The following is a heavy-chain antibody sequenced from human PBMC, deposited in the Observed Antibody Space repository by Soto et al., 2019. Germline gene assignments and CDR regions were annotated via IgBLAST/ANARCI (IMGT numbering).Heavy chain of an antibody. D-gene: IGHD3-10*01. CDR2: ISTYNGNT. CDR3: ARGGLQGFLWFGESDY. Sequence: QVQLVQSGAEVKRPGASVKVSCKASGYNFSNYGINWVRQAPGQGLEWMGWISTYNGNTNYAQELQGRFIMTTDTSASTAYMDIRSLRSDDTAVYYCARGGLQGFLWFGESDYWGQGTLVTVSS. V-gene: IGHV1-18*01. CDR1: GYNFSNYG. J-gene: IGHJ4*02.